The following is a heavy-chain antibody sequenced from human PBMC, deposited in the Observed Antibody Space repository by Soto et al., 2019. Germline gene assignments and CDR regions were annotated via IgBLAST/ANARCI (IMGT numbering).Heavy chain of an antibody. J-gene: IGHJ4*02. CDR1: ASIFTRYG. Sequence: QVQLEQSGVEVKKPGASVRVACKTSASIFTRYGFSWVRQAPGQGLEWMGWISAYNGDTKYAQNFHGRVNMTTDTSTRTAYMDLRTLRIDDTAVYYCTSDYGDENSWGQGTLVTVSS. D-gene: IGHD4-17*01. V-gene: IGHV1-18*01. CDR3: TSDYGDENS. CDR2: ISAYNGDT.